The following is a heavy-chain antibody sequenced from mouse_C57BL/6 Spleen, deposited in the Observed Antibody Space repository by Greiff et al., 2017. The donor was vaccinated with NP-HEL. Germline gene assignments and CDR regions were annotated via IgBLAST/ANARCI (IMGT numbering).Heavy chain of an antibody. V-gene: IGHV1-59*01. J-gene: IGHJ2*01. CDR1: GYTFTSYW. D-gene: IGHD3-2*02. Sequence: VQLQQPGAELVRPGTSVKLSYKASGYTFTSYWMHWVKQRPGQGLEWIGVIDPSDSYTNYNQKFKGKATLTVDTSSSTAYMQLSSLTSEDSAVYYCARWLRSYYFDYWGQGTTLTVSS. CDR3: ARWLRSYYFDY. CDR2: IDPSDSYT.